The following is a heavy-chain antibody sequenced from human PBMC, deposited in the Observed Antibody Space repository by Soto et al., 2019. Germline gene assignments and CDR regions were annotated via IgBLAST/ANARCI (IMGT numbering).Heavy chain of an antibody. D-gene: IGHD3-3*01. Sequence: EVQLLESGGGLVQPGGSLRLSCAASEFTFSSYSMIWVRQAPGKGLEWVSGVNGGGDSTYYAESVKGRFTISRDNSKNTLYLQMNSLRAEDTAVFYCARGHFGVTMDVWGQGTTVTVPS. V-gene: IGHV3-23*01. CDR1: EFTFSSYS. CDR2: VNGGGDST. CDR3: ARGHFGVTMDV. J-gene: IGHJ6*02.